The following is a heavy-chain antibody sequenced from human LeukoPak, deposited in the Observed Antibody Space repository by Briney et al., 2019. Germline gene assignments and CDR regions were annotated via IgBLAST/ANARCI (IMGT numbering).Heavy chain of an antibody. Sequence: SETLSLTCTVSGGSICNYYWSWIRQPPGKGLEWIGYISYSGNTNYNPSLKSRVTISVDTSKNQFSLKLSSVTAADTAVYYCARGRTYRSSSWFDPWGQGTLVTVSS. J-gene: IGHJ5*02. CDR3: ARGRTYRSSSWFDP. CDR2: ISYSGNT. D-gene: IGHD6-6*01. V-gene: IGHV4-59*01. CDR1: GGSICNYY.